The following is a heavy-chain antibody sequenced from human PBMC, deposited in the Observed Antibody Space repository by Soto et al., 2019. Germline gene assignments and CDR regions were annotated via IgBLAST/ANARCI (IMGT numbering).Heavy chain of an antibody. D-gene: IGHD6-19*01. CDR3: AGMPYTSGLRFDP. J-gene: IGHJ5*02. CDR2: IHQSGVT. CDR1: GDSYSISTYS. V-gene: IGHV4-30-2*01. Sequence: SETLSLTCNMSGDSYSISTYSWSWIRQPPGKALQWIGFIHQSGVTSYNPSLASRVSISLDRSNNQCSLKLKSVTAADTAVYFCAGMPYTSGLRFDPWGPGTLVTVSS.